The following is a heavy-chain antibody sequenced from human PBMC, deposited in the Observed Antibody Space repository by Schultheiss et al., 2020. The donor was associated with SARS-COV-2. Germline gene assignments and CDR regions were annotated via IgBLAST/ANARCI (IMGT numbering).Heavy chain of an antibody. D-gene: IGHD2-2*01. V-gene: IGHV4-39*07. J-gene: IGHJ6*03. Sequence: SETLSLTCTVSGGSISSSSYYWGWIRQPPGKGLEWIGEINHSGSTNYNPSLKSRVTISVDTSKNQFSLKLSSVTAADTAVYYCARTYQLLWGLATKNYYYYYMDVWGKGTTVTVSS. CDR1: GGSISSSSYY. CDR3: ARTYQLLWGLATKNYYYYYMDV. CDR2: INHSGST.